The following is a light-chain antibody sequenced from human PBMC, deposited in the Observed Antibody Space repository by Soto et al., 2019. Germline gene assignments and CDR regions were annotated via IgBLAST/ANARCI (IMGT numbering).Light chain of an antibody. CDR3: QQLNSYPYT. J-gene: IGKJ2*01. Sequence: IQLTQSPSSLSASVGDRVAITCRASQDISSYLAWYQQKPGIAPKLLIYAASTLQSGVPSRFSGNGSGTTFTLTISSLQPEDFATYYCQQLNSYPYTFGQGTKLEI. CDR2: AAS. V-gene: IGKV1-9*01. CDR1: QDISSY.